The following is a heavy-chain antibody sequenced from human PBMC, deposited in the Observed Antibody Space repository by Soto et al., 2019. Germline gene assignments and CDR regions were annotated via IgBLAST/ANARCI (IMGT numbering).Heavy chain of an antibody. D-gene: IGHD3-10*01. CDR3: AFNSGSGSYYFDC. CDR2: ISGGGETT. Sequence: EVQLLESGGGLVQPGGSLRLSCAASGFTFSSYAMWWVRQAPGKGLECVSAISGGGETTYYADSVKGRFTISRDNSKNTLYLQMNSLRAEDTGVYYCAFNSGSGSYYFDCWGQGTLVTVSS. CDR1: GFTFSSYA. V-gene: IGHV3-23*01. J-gene: IGHJ4*02.